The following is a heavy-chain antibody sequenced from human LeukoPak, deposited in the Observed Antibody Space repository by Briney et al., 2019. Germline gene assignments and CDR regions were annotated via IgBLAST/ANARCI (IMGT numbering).Heavy chain of an antibody. CDR3: ARQISYYYGSGGLFDY. J-gene: IGHJ4*02. CDR1: GYSFTSYW. V-gene: IGHV5-51*01. Sequence: GESLKISCKGSGYSFTSYWIGWVRQMPGKGLEWMGIIYPGDSGTRYSPSFQGQVTISADKSISTAYLQWSSLKASDTAMYYCARQISYYYGSGGLFDYWGQGTLVTVSS. CDR2: IYPGDSGT. D-gene: IGHD3-10*01.